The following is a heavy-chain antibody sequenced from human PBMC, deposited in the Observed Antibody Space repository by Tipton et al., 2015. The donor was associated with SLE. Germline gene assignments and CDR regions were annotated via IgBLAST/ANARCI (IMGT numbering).Heavy chain of an antibody. Sequence: TLSLTCSVSGGSISTYYWNWIRQPPGKGLEWIGYVDNSGSTNYNPSLRSRVTISLDTSRNQFSLKLSSVTAADTAVYYCARGDRQITVFGDWGQGTLVIVSS. D-gene: IGHD3-3*01. J-gene: IGHJ4*02. CDR1: GGSISTYY. V-gene: IGHV4-59*12. CDR2: VDNSGST. CDR3: ARGDRQITVFGD.